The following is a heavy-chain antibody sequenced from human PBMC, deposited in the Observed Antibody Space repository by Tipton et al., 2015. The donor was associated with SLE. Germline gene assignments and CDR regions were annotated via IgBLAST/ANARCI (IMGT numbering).Heavy chain of an antibody. V-gene: IGHV3-23*01. J-gene: IGHJ3*01. CDR1: GFTFNTYA. CDR2: ISGSGDST. CDR3: AKAQGVIVPNDAFDF. D-gene: IGHD2/OR15-2a*01. Sequence: SLRLSCTASGFTFNTYAMNWVRQAPGKGLEWVSGISGSGDSTYSGDSVKGRFTISRDNSKKTLYLQMNSLRVEDTAIYYCAKAQGVIVPNDAFDFGGQGTMVTVSS.